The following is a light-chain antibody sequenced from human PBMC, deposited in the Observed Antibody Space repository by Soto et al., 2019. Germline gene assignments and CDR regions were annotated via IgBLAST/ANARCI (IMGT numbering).Light chain of an antibody. V-gene: IGKV1-33*01. Sequence: DIQMTQSPSSLSASVGDRVTIACQANQDIGNYLNWYQQKPGKAPRLLIYDASNLEIGVPSRFSVSGSGTDFTFTISNLQPEDIATYYCQQYDTLPPYTFGQGTKVDIK. J-gene: IGKJ2*01. CDR3: QQYDTLPPYT. CDR2: DAS. CDR1: QDIGNY.